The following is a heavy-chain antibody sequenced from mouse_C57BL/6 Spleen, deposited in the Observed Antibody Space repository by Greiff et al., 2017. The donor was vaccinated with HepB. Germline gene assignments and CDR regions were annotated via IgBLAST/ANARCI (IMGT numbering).Heavy chain of an antibody. CDR1: GFTFSSYA. V-gene: IGHV5-4*01. D-gene: IGHD3-1*01. CDR3: ARDQGLRFDY. CDR2: ISDGGSYT. J-gene: IGHJ2*01. Sequence: EVHLVESGGGLVKPGGSLKLSCAASGFTFSSYAMSWVRQTPEKRLEWVATISDGGSYTYYPDNVKGRFTISRDNAKNNLYLQMSHLKSEDTAMYYCARDQGLRFDYWGQGTTLTVSS.